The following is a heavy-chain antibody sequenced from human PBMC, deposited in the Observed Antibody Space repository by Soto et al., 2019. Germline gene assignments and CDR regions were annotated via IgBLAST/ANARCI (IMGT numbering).Heavy chain of an antibody. V-gene: IGHV4-59*01. CDR2: IYYSGST. J-gene: IGHJ4*02. CDR1: GGSISSYY. CDR3: AGHIVLVPAAINY. Sequence: PSETLSLTCTVSGGSISSYYWSWIRQPPGKGLEWIGYIYYSGSTNYNPSLKSRVTISVDTSKNQFSLKLSSVTAADTAVYYCAGHIVLVPAAINYWGQGTLVTVSS. D-gene: IGHD2-2*01.